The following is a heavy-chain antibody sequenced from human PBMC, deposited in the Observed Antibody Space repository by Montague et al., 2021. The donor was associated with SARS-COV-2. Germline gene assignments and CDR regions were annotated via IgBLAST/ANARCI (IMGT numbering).Heavy chain of an antibody. CDR3: ARGARQGYGFRLGSFDS. D-gene: IGHD3-10*01. CDR2: INHSGST. CDR1: GGSFSGYY. Sequence: SETLSLTCAVYGGSFSGYYWNWIRQPPGKGLEWIGEINHSGSTNYNPSLKSRVTMSVDTSKNQFSLKLSSVTAADTAVYYCARGARQGYGFRLGSFDSWGQGTLVP. V-gene: IGHV4-34*01. J-gene: IGHJ4*02.